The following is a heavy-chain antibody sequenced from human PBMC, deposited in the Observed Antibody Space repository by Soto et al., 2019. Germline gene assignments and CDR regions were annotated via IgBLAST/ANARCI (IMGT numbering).Heavy chain of an antibody. J-gene: IGHJ6*02. CDR3: ETHGVSSRNYYYYGMDV. CDR2: IYYSGST. V-gene: IGHV4-39*01. CDR1: GFSISSSSYC. Sequence: SATXSLTCAFSGFSISSSSYCWGWMRQPPGKGLEWIGSIYYSGSTYYNPSLKGRLTISVDTSKNQFSLKLSSVTAADTAVYYCETHGVSSRNYYYYGMDVWGQGTTVTVSS. D-gene: IGHD3-16*02.